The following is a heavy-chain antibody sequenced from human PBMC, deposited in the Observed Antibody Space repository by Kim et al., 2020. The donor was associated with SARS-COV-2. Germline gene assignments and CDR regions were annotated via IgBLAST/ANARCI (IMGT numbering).Heavy chain of an antibody. CDR2: TQ. V-gene: IGHV3-11*01. CDR3: ARESTYAFNL. D-gene: IGHD3-16*01. J-gene: IGHJ3*01. Sequence: TQYHADSVKGRFTISRDNAKKSLYLQMNSLRAEDTAVYYCARESTYAFNLWGQGTMVTVSS.